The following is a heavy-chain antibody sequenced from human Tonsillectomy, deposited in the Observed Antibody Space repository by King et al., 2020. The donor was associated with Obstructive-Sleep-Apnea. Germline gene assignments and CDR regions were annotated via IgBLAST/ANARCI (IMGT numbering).Heavy chain of an antibody. D-gene: IGHD1-26*01. CDR1: GFTFSDYY. CDR2: ISSSSSYT. V-gene: IGHV3-11*06. Sequence: VQLVESGGGLVKPGVSLRLSCAASGFTFSDYYMSWIRQAPGKGLDWVSYISSSSSYTNYADSVMCRFTISRDNAKNSLYLQMNSLRAEDTAVYYCASSNADSGSYLLGFDHWGQGILVTVSS. CDR3: ASSNADSGSYLLGFDH. J-gene: IGHJ4*02.